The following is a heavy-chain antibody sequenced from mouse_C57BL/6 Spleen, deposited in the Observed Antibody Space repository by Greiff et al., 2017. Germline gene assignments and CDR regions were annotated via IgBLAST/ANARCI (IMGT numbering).Heavy chain of an antibody. V-gene: IGHV1-64*01. CDR1: GYTFTSYW. Sequence: LQQPGAELVKPGASVKLSCKASGYTFTSYWMHWVKQRPGQGLEWIGMIHPNSGSTNYNEKFKSKATLTVDKSSSTAYMQLSSLTAEDSAVYYCARVWDNFDYWGQGTTLTVSS. CDR3: ARVWDNFDY. CDR2: IHPNSGST. D-gene: IGHD4-1*01. J-gene: IGHJ2*01.